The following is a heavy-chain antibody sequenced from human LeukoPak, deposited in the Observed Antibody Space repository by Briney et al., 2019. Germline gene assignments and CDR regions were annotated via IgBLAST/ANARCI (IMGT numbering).Heavy chain of an antibody. CDR1: GFTFSSYA. D-gene: IGHD5-18*01. CDR2: ISGSGGST. CDR3: AKKASRGYHDEGDAFDI. Sequence: PGGSLRLSCAASGFTFSSYAMSWVRQAPGKGLEWVSAISGSGGSTYYADSVKGRFIISRDNSKNTLYLQMSSLRAEDTAVYYCAKKASRGYHDEGDAFDIWGQGTMVTVSS. J-gene: IGHJ3*02. V-gene: IGHV3-23*01.